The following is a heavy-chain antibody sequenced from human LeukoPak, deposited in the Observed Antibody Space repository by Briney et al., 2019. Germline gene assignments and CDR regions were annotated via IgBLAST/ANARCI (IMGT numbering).Heavy chain of an antibody. Sequence: SETLSLTCTVSGGSISSGSYYWSWIRQPAGKGLEWFGRIYTSGSTNYNPSLKSRVPISVDTSKNQSSLKLSSVTAADTAVYYCAMGMITFGGVIVIPEVYWGQGTLVTVSS. CDR3: AMGMITFGGVIVIPEVY. CDR1: GGSISSGSYY. V-gene: IGHV4-61*02. J-gene: IGHJ4*02. D-gene: IGHD3-16*02. CDR2: IYTSGST.